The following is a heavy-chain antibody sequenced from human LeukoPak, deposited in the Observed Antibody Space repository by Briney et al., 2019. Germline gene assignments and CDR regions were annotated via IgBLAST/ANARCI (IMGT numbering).Heavy chain of an antibody. CDR2: ISSGSAYM. Sequence: GGSLRLSCAASGFTISSYSMNWVRQARGKGLEWVSSISSGSAYMYYADSVKGRFTISRDNAQNSMYLQMNSLRAEDTAVYYCGRVGGRSKAAKGDAFDIWGQGTMVTVSS. CDR3: GRVGGRSKAAKGDAFDI. CDR1: GFTISSYS. D-gene: IGHD6-6*01. V-gene: IGHV3-21*01. J-gene: IGHJ3*02.